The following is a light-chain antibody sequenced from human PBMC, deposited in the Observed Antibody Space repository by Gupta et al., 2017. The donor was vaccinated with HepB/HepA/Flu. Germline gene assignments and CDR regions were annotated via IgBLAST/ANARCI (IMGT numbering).Light chain of an antibody. CDR3: LIFYGGGQIGV. CDR1: TGAVTSSHY. V-gene: IGLV7-46*01. J-gene: IGLJ2*01. CDR2: EAT. Sequence: QAVVTHERSLTLSPGGPVTPAWGSSTGAVTSSHYPYWFQQKPGQAPRTLIYEATNKHSWTPARFSGSLLGGKAALTLSNVQPEDEAEYYCLIFYGGGQIGVFGGGTKVTVL.